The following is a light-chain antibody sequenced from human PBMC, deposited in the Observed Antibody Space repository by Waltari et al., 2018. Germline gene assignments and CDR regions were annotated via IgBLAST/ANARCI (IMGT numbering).Light chain of an antibody. Sequence: QSALTQPASVSGSPGQSINISCTGTSSDLVASDYFSWYQQHPGKAPKPLFFDVSNRASGLCFRFACSKSGTTASLSISALKAEDEADYRCSSCAITGGVLFGGGTRLTVL. CDR3: SSCAITGGVL. J-gene: IGLJ2*01. CDR1: SSDLVASDY. CDR2: DVS. V-gene: IGLV2-14*03.